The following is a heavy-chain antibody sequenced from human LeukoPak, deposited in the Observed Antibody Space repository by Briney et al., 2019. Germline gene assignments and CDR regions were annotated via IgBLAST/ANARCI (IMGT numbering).Heavy chain of an antibody. CDR3: ARVTGFYGSGSYTGVLYYFDY. D-gene: IGHD3-10*01. CDR2: INHSGST. V-gene: IGHV4-34*01. J-gene: IGHJ4*02. CDR1: GGSFSGYY. Sequence: SETLSLTCAVYGGSFSGYYWSWIRQPPGKGLEWIGEINHSGSTNYNPSLKSRVTISVDTSKNQFSLKLSSVTAADTAVYYCARVTGFYGSGSYTGVLYYFDYWGQGTLVTVSS.